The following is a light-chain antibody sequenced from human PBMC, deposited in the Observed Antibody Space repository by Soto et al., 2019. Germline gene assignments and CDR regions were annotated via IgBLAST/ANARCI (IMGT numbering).Light chain of an antibody. J-gene: IGKJ4*01. CDR2: DAS. CDR1: QSVCSY. V-gene: IGKV3-11*02. Sequence: EIVVTQSPATLSLSPGERATLSCRTSQSVCSYLSWYQKKPGQAPRLLIYDASNRATGIPARFSGSGSGRDFTLTISSLEPEDFAVYYCQQRSNWPPLTFGGGTKVEIK. CDR3: QQRSNWPPLT.